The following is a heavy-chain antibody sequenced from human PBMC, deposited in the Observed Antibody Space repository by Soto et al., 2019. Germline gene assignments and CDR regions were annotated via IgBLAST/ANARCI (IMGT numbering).Heavy chain of an antibody. V-gene: IGHV4-59*01. D-gene: IGHD6-19*01. CDR3: ARFGVVAGTPDY. CDR2: IYYSGST. CDR1: GGSISSYY. Sequence: PSETLSLTCTVSGGSISSYYWSWIRQPPGKGLEWIGYIYYSGSTNYNPSLKSRVTISVDTSKNQFSLKLSSVTAADTAVYYCARFGVVAGTPDYWGQGTLVTVSS. J-gene: IGHJ4*02.